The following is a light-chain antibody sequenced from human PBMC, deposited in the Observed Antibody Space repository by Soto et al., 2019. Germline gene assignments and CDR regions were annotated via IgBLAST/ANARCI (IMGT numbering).Light chain of an antibody. Sequence: QSVLTQPASVSGSPGKSIAISCTGTSSDVGGYNSVSWYQQHPGKAPKLVIYEVTNRPSGISNRFSGSKSGNPASLTISGLQAEDEANYYCSSYTNSRKVFGTGTKVTVL. V-gene: IGLV2-14*01. CDR2: EVT. CDR1: SSDVGGYNS. J-gene: IGLJ1*01. CDR3: SSYTNSRKV.